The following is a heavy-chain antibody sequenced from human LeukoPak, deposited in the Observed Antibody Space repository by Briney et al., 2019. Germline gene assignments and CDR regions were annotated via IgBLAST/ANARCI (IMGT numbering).Heavy chain of an antibody. J-gene: IGHJ6*03. V-gene: IGHV4-61*02. CDR3: ARAGSSGWPLDYYYMDV. D-gene: IGHD6-19*01. CDR2: IYTSGST. CDR1: GGSISSGSYY. Sequence: PSETLSLTCTVSGGSISSGSYYWSWIRQPAGKGLEWIGRIYTSGSTNYNPSLKSRVTISVDTSKNQFSLKLSSATAADTAVYYCARAGSSGWPLDYYYMDVWGKGTTVTVSS.